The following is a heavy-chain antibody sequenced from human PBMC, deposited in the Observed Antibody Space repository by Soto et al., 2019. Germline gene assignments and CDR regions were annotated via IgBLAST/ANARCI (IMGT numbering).Heavy chain of an antibody. CDR3: ALLEPHLLCAFDI. V-gene: IGHV3-21*04. CDR1: AFTFSRYS. CDR2: ISSSSSYI. J-gene: IGHJ3*02. Sequence: GGSLRLSCAPSAFTFSRYSMNWVCQAPGKGLEWVSSISSSSSYIYYADSVQVRFTISRDNAKNSLYLQMNSLRSDATAVYYLALLEPHLLCAFDICRQRPKVTVSS. D-gene: IGHD1-1*01.